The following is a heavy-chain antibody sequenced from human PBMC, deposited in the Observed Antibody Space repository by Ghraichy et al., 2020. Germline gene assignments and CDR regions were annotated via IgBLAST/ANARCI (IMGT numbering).Heavy chain of an antibody. Sequence: GGSLRLSCEDSEITFRSFSMNWVRQAPGKGLEWIAFISDNGRTIKYADSVQGRFTISRDNAKKSLFLHMTSLRGDDTAVYYCARAYGDYVYFHHWGQGTLVTVSS. CDR1: EITFRSFS. J-gene: IGHJ4*02. V-gene: IGHV3-48*01. CDR3: ARAYGDYVYFHH. D-gene: IGHD4-17*01. CDR2: ISDNGRTI.